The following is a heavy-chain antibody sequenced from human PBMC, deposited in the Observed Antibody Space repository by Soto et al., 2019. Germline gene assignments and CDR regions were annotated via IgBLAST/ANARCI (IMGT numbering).Heavy chain of an antibody. CDR2: LYYSGNT. Sequence: PSETLSLTCTVSGGSISPFYCIWGRHPPVKGLEWIGYLYYSGNTNYNPSLKSRVTISVDASKNQVSLRLTSVTAADTAVYYCARVGGVAARTFDYWGQGTVVTVSS. CDR1: GGSISPFY. D-gene: IGHD2-15*01. CDR3: ARVGGVAARTFDY. V-gene: IGHV4-59*01. J-gene: IGHJ4*02.